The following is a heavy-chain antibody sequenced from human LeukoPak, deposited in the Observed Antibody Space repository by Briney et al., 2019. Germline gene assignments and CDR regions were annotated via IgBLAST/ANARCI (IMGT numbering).Heavy chain of an antibody. CDR2: IIPILCTE. Sequence: SVKVSCKACGGTFSSYAISGVRQARGQGLEWMGGIIPILCTENYAQKFQDRVTITADEYTSTAYMELSSLRSEDTAVYYCARDPFMGARGSGKAFDIWGQGTMVTVSS. V-gene: IGHV1-69*13. D-gene: IGHD3-10*01. CDR1: GGTFSSYA. CDR3: ARDPFMGARGSGKAFDI. J-gene: IGHJ3*02.